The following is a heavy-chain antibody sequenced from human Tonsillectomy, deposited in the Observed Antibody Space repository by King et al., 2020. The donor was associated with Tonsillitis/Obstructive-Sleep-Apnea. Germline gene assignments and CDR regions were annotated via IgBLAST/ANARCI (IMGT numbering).Heavy chain of an antibody. Sequence: VTLKESGPVLVKPTETLTLTCTVSGFSLSNARMGVSWIRQPPGKALEWLAHIFWNDEKSYSTSLKSRLTISKDTSKSQVVLTMTNMDPVDTATYYCARGTAVVYYYYYDMDVWGKGTTVTVSS. CDR3: ARGTAVVYYYYYDMDV. J-gene: IGHJ6*03. CDR2: IFWNDEK. V-gene: IGHV2-26*01. CDR1: GFSLSNARMG. D-gene: IGHD5-18*01.